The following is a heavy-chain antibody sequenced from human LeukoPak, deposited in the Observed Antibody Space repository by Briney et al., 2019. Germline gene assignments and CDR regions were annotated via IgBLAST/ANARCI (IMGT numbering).Heavy chain of an antibody. CDR2: INPNSGGT. J-gene: IGHJ4*02. D-gene: IGHD2-2*02. CDR3: AAVGVVVPAAILWAFDY. V-gene: IGHV1-2*02. CDR1: GYTFTGYH. Sequence: ASVKVSCKASGYTFTGYHMHWVRQAPGQGLEWMGWINPNSGGTNYAQKFQGRVTMTRDTSISTAYMELSRLRSDDTAVYYCAAVGVVVPAAILWAFDYWGQGTLVTVSS.